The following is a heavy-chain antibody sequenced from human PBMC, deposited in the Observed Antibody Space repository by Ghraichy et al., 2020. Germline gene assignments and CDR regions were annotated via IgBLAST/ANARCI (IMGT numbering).Heavy chain of an antibody. J-gene: IGHJ6*03. D-gene: IGHD1-26*01. Sequence: ESLNISCTVSGGSINISSYYWGWIRQPPGKGLEWIGSVYYNGSTYYNPSLKSRVIISVDTSKNHFSLKLSSVTAADTAVYYCARRGSNLNSYYMDVWGKGTTVTVSS. CDR3: ARRGSNLNSYYMDV. CDR1: GGSINISSYY. V-gene: IGHV4-39*02. CDR2: VYYNGST.